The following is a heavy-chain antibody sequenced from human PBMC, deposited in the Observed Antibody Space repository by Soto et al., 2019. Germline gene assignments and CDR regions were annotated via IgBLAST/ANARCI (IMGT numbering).Heavy chain of an antibody. Sequence: PGKGLEWIGSIYYSGSTYYNPSLKSRVTISVDTSKNQFSLKLSSVTAADTAEYYCARSLTVIAAAPHFDYWGQVTLVTVSS. V-gene: IGHV4-39*01. CDR3: ARSLTVIAAAPHFDY. J-gene: IGHJ4*02. D-gene: IGHD6-13*01. CDR2: IYYSGST.